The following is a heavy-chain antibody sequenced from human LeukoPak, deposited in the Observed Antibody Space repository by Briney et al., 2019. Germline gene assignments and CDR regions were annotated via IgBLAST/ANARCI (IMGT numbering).Heavy chain of an antibody. D-gene: IGHD1-7*01. Sequence: ASVKVSCKASGYTFTSYAMHWVRQAPGQRLEWMGWINAGNGNTKYSQKFQGRVTITRDTSASTAYMVLSSLRSEDTAVYYCARAGNWNYANYYFDYWGQGTLVTVSS. V-gene: IGHV1-3*01. J-gene: IGHJ4*02. CDR2: INAGNGNT. CDR1: GYTFTSYA. CDR3: ARAGNWNYANYYFDY.